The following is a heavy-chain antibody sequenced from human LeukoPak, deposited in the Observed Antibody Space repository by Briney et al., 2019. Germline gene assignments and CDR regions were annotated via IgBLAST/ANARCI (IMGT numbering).Heavy chain of an antibody. Sequence: GGALRLSCAASGFTFSSYWMSWVRQAPGKGREGVANIKQDGREKYYVDSVKGRFTISRDNAKNSLYLQMNSLRAEDTAVYYCARVGYDYVWGSYRYTGPDYWGQGTLVTVSS. J-gene: IGHJ4*02. V-gene: IGHV3-7*01. CDR1: GFTFSSYW. D-gene: IGHD3-16*02. CDR2: IKQDGREK. CDR3: ARVGYDYVWGSYRYTGPDY.